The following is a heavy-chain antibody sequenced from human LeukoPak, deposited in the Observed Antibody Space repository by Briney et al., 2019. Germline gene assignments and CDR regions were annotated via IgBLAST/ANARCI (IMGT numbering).Heavy chain of an antibody. CDR3: ARDPPMQQQLVTYGMDV. J-gene: IGHJ6*02. CDR1: GYTFTSYG. Sequence: GASVKVSCKASGYTFTSYGMSWVRQAPGQGLEWMGWISAYNGNTNYAQKLQGRVTMTTDTSTSTAYMELRSLRSDDTAVYYCARDPPMQQQLVTYGMDVWGQGTTVTVSS. D-gene: IGHD6-13*01. CDR2: ISAYNGNT. V-gene: IGHV1-18*01.